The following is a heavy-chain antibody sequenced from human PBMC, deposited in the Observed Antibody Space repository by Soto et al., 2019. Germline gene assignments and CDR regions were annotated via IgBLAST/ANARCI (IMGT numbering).Heavy chain of an antibody. CDR2: STHTGNT. CDR1: GYAFPHYV. V-gene: IGHV1-18*01. J-gene: IGHJ4*02. D-gene: IGHD1-26*01. CDR3: ARSGDHPLEY. Sequence: QVRLVQSGPEVKKPGASVKVSCKTSGYAFPHYVIDWVRQAPGHGLEWMGFSTHTGNTNYAQNFQGIVVLTTDTSTSTAYMEVTSLRSDDTAVYYCARSGDHPLEYWCQGTPLTVSS.